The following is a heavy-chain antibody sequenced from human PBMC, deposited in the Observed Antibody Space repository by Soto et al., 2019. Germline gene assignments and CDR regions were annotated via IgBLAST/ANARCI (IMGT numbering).Heavy chain of an antibody. D-gene: IGHD4-17*01. CDR1: GYTFTSYA. J-gene: IGHJ4*02. Sequence: ASVKVSCKASGYTFTSYAMHWVRQAPGQRLEWMGWINAGNGNTKYSQKFQGRVTMTEDTSTDTAYMELSSLRSEDTAVYYCATDRVLYGDKLRFDYWGQGTLVTVSS. CDR3: ATDRVLYGDKLRFDY. V-gene: IGHV1-3*01. CDR2: INAGNGNT.